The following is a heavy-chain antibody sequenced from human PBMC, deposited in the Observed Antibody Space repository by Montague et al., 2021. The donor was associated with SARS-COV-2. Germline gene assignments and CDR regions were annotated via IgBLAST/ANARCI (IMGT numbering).Heavy chain of an antibody. J-gene: IGHJ6*02. Sequence: SLRLSCAASGFTFSNYAMTWVRQAPGKGPELVSALSGSGGKTYYADSVKGRFTISRDNSKNTLYLQMKSLRADDTAIYYCAKGREWVTVNVDPPYYSYGMDVWGQGTTVTVSS. D-gene: IGHD4-17*01. V-gene: IGHV3-23*01. CDR2: LSGSGGKT. CDR1: GFTFSNYA. CDR3: AKGREWVTVNVDPPYYSYGMDV.